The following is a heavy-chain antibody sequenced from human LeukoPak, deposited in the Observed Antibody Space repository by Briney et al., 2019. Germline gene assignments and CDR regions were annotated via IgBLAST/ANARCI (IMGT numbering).Heavy chain of an antibody. CDR1: GYTFTSYG. V-gene: IGHV1-18*01. CDR2: ISAYNGNT. D-gene: IGHD2-2*02. CDR3: ARDSSPPVVPAAIGTNWFDP. Sequence: GASVKVSCKASGYTFTSYGISWVRQAPGQGLEWMGWISAYNGNTNYAQKLQGRVTMTTDTSTSTAYMELRSLRSDDTAVYYCARDSSPPVVPAAIGTNWFDPWGQGTLVTVSS. J-gene: IGHJ5*02.